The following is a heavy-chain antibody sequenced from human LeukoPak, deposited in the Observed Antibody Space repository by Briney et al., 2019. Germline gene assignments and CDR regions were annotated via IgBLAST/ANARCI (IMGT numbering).Heavy chain of an antibody. CDR1: GGSISSYY. V-gene: IGHV4-59*12. D-gene: IGHD3-22*01. J-gene: IGHJ3*02. Sequence: PSETLSLTCTVSGGSISSYYWSWIRQPPGKGLEWIGYIYYSGRTNYNPSLKSRITILVDTSKNQFSLKLSSVTAADTAVYYCARGHYYDSSGYHDAFDIWGQGTMVTVSS. CDR3: ARGHYYDSSGYHDAFDI. CDR2: IYYSGRT.